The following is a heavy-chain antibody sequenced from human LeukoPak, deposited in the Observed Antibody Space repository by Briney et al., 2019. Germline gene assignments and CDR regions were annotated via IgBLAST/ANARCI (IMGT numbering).Heavy chain of an antibody. V-gene: IGHV4-34*01. CDR1: GGSFSGYY. D-gene: IGHD5-12*01. CDR3: VREPGGAAYSGCDPFDS. J-gene: IGHJ4*02. CDR2: INHSGST. Sequence: PSETLSLTCAVYGGSFSGYYWSWIRQPPGKGLEWIGEINHSGSTNYNPSLKSRVTISVDTSKNQFSLKLSSVTAADTAVYYCVREPGGAAYSGCDPFDSWGQGTLVTVSS.